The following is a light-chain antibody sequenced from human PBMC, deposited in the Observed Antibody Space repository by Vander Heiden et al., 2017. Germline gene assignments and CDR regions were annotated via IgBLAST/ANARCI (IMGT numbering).Light chain of an antibody. V-gene: IGKV2-28*01. Sequence: DIVMTQSPVSLPVTPGEPASISCRSSQSLLHSKGYNYLDWYLQKPGQSPQLLIYLGSNRASGVPDRFSGSGSGTDFTLKISRVEAEDAGVYYCMQALQTPRTFGQGTKVEIK. CDR1: QSLLHSKGYNY. J-gene: IGKJ1*01. CDR3: MQALQTPRT. CDR2: LGS.